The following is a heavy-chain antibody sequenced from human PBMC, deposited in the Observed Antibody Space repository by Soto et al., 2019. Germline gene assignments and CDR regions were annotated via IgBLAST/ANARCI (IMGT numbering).Heavy chain of an antibody. D-gene: IGHD3-10*01. V-gene: IGHV3-33*01. CDR3: AATRSLYGSGSYI. Sequence: PGGSLRLSCAASGFTFSSHGMHWVRQAPGKGLEWVAIIWYDGANEYYADSVKGRFTVSRDNSKNTLYLQMNSLRADDTAVYYCAATRSLYGSGSYIWGQGTMVTVS. CDR1: GFTFSSHG. J-gene: IGHJ3*02. CDR2: IWYDGANE.